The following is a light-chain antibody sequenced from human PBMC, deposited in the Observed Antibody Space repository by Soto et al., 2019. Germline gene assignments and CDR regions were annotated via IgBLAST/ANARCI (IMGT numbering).Light chain of an antibody. CDR3: SSYTSSSTDVV. J-gene: IGLJ2*01. CDR2: EVS. V-gene: IGLV2-14*01. CDR1: SSDVGGHNF. Sequence: QYALTQPASESGSPGQSITISCTGTSSDVGGHNFVSWYQQHPGKAPKLIICEVSNRPSGVSNRFSGSKSANTASLTISGLQAEDEADYYCSSYTSSSTDVVFGGGTQLTVL.